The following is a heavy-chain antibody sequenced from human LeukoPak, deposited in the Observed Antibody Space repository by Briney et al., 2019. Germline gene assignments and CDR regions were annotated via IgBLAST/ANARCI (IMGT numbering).Heavy chain of an antibody. Sequence: PSQTLSLTCTVSGGSISSGDYYWSWIRQPPGKGLEWIGYIYYSGSTYYNPSLKSRVTISVDTSKNQFSLKLSSVTAADTAVYYCARDPAGVADNWFDPWGQGTLVTVSS. D-gene: IGHD2-15*01. CDR1: GGSISSGDYY. V-gene: IGHV4-30-4*01. CDR3: ARDPAGVADNWFDP. J-gene: IGHJ5*02. CDR2: IYYSGST.